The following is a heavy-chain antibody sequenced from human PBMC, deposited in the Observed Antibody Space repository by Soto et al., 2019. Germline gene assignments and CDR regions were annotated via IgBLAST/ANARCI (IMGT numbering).Heavy chain of an antibody. D-gene: IGHD1-26*01. CDR1: GFPFSTYT. J-gene: IGHJ4*02. V-gene: IGHV3-23*01. CDR3: VKDLTPDGLWEFDY. Sequence: EVQLLESGGGLVQPGGSLRLSCVGSGFPFSTYTINWVRQTPGKGPEWVSGIYGDATKTTYADSVRGRFTISRDNTRNIVYLQMYSLRAEDTAIYYCVKDLTPDGLWEFDYWGQGTPVTVSS. CDR2: IYGDATKT.